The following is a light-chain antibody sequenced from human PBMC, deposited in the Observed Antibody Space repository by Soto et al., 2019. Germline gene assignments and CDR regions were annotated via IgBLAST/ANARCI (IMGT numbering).Light chain of an antibody. Sequence: SYELTQPPSVSVSPGQTASITCSGDKLGDKYACWYQQKPGQSPVLVIYQDSKRPSGIPERFSGSNSGNTATLTISGTQAMDEADYYCQAWDGSTAIVGTGTKVTVL. CDR2: QDS. CDR1: KLGDKY. V-gene: IGLV3-1*01. J-gene: IGLJ1*01. CDR3: QAWDGSTAI.